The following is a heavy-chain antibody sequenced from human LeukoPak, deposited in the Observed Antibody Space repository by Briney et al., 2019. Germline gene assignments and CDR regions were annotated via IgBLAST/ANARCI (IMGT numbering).Heavy chain of an antibody. CDR3: ARAPGYSSSSGGLDP. D-gene: IGHD6-6*01. CDR2: VHCTGST. Sequence: SETLSLTCTVSGDSISDNSYYWGWIRQPPGKGLEWIGSVHCTGSTRSNPSLKSRLTISVDTSKNQFSVKLTSVTAADTAVYYCARAPGYSSSSGGLDPWGQGTLVTVSS. CDR1: GDSISDNSYY. J-gene: IGHJ5*02. V-gene: IGHV4-39*01.